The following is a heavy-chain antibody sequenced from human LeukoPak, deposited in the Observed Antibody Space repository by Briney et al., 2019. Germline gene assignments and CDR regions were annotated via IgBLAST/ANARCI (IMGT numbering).Heavy chain of an antibody. V-gene: IGHV4-59*01. CDR3: ARVYGYNLYYFDY. Sequence: SETLSLTCTVSGASNSSYYWSWIRQPPGKGLEWIGYIYYSGNTNYNPSLKSRVTISVDTSEKQFSLKLSSVTAADTAVYYCARVYGYNLYYFDYWGQGTLVTVSS. CDR1: GASNSSYY. D-gene: IGHD5-24*01. CDR2: IYYSGNT. J-gene: IGHJ4*02.